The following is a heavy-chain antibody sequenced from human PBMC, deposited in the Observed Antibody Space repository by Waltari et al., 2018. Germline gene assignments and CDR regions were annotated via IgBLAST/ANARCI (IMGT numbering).Heavy chain of an antibody. D-gene: IGHD3-10*01. CDR1: GYTFTDYY. CDR3: ATDPAYTMVRGVVDY. J-gene: IGHJ4*02. CDR2: VDPEDGET. V-gene: IGHV1-69-2*01. Sequence: EVQLVQSGAEVKKPGATVKISCKASGYTFTDYYMHWVQQAPGKGLEWMGRVDPEDGETIYAGKFQGRVTITADTSTDTAYMELSSLRSEDTAVYYCATDPAYTMVRGVVDYWGQGTLVTVSS.